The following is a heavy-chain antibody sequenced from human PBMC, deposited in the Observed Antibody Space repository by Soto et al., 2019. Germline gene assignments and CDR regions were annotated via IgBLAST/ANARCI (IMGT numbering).Heavy chain of an antibody. Sequence: GGSLRLSCAASGFTFSTYAMSWVRQVPGYGLEWVSSIIATGGNTYYADSVKGRFTISRDNSKNTLYLQINSLRAEDTAVYYCAKGRAFYYGMDVWGQGRTVSVSS. V-gene: IGHV3-23*01. CDR3: AKGRAFYYGMDV. J-gene: IGHJ6*02. CDR2: IIATGGNT. CDR1: GFTFSTYA.